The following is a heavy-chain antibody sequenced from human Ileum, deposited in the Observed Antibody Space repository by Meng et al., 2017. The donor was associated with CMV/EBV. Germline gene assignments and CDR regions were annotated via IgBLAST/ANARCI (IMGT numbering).Heavy chain of an antibody. CDR1: GFTFSDYY. Sequence: GGSLRLSCAASGFTFSDYYMSWIRQSSGKGLEWVASISSHGYTIKYADSVKGRFMISRDDAKSSLSLQMSNLRDEDTAVYFCARRVCSSTICPGPDYYFDLWGRGTLVTVSS. J-gene: IGHJ4*02. CDR3: ARRVCSSTICPGPDYYFDL. V-gene: IGHV3-11*04. D-gene: IGHD2-2*01. CDR2: ISSHGYTI.